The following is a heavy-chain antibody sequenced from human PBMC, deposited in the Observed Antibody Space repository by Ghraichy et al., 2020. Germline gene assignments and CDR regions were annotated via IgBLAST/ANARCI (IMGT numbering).Heavy chain of an antibody. CDR3: ARDAEITIFGVRYGMDV. CDR2: IYSGGTS. Sequence: GGSLRLSCAASGFSVSSNFMSWVRQAPGKGLEWVSVIYSGGTSLYADSVEGRFIISRDNAKNTVYLQMNSLRAEDTAVYFCARDAEITIFGVRYGMDVWGLGTTVTVSS. D-gene: IGHD3-3*01. V-gene: IGHV3-66*01. J-gene: IGHJ6*02. CDR1: GFSVSSNF.